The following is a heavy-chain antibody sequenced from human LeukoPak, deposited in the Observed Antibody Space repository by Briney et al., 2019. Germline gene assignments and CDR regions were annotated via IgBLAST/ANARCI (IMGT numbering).Heavy chain of an antibody. CDR2: IDPKSGGT. Sequence: GASVKVSCKASGYSFIAYWIHWVRQAPGQGLEWMGRIDPKSGGTSSAQKFQGRVTMTRDTSISTVYMELSGLRSDDTAIYYCMRDYPHRRFDYWGQGTLVTVSS. CDR3: MRDYPHRRFDY. CDR1: GYSFIAYW. V-gene: IGHV1-2*02. J-gene: IGHJ4*02.